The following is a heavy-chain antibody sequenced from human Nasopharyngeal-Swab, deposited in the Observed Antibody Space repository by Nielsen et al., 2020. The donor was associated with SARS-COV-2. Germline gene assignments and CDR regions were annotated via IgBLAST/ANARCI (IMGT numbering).Heavy chain of an antibody. D-gene: IGHD3-22*01. CDR3: AKAARITMIVVYDY. J-gene: IGHJ4*02. V-gene: IGHV3-23*01. CDR2: ISGSGGST. Sequence: VGPAPGTGLEWVSAISGSGGSTYYADSVKGRFTISRDNSKNTLYLQMNSLRAEDTAVYYCAKAARITMIVVYDYWGQGTLVTVSS.